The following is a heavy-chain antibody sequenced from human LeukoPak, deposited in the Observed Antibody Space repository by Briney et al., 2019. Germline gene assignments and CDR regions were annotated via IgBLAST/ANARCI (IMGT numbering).Heavy chain of an antibody. V-gene: IGHV4-59*01. CDR1: GGSISSYY. D-gene: IGHD3-10*01. CDR3: ARDPSYYYGSGSYFDAFDI. Sequence: PSETLSLTCTVSGGSISSYYWSWIRQPPGKGLEWIGYIYYSGSTNYNPSLKSRVTISVDTSKNQFSLKLSSVTVADTAVYYCARDPSYYYGSGSYFDAFDIWGQGTMVTVSS. CDR2: IYYSGST. J-gene: IGHJ3*02.